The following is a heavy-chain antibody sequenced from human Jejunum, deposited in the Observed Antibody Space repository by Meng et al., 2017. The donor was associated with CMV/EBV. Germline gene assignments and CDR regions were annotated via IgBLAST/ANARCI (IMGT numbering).Heavy chain of an antibody. CDR2: FFYSATT. CDR3: TRGYDSRGLSLPFDI. J-gene: IGHJ3*02. CDR1: GGSIRSSSFY. Sequence: GGSIRSSSFYWGWIRQPPGKGLEWIGNFFYSATTYYNPSLKSRVTISMDTSKNQLSLSLTSATAADTAVYYCTRGYDSRGLSLPFDIWGRGTMVTVSS. V-gene: IGHV4-39*07. D-gene: IGHD3-22*01.